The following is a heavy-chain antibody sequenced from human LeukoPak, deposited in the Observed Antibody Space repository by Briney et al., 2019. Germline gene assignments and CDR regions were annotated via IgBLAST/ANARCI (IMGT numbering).Heavy chain of an antibody. V-gene: IGHV3-7*02. Sequence: GGSLRLSCAASGFTFSAYWMTLVRPAPGKGLEWVANIKQDGSEKFSVDSVKGRFTISRDNAKNSLYLQMNSLRAEDTAVYYCARTPPGGWYGSLDYWGQGTLVTVSS. J-gene: IGHJ4*02. CDR3: ARTPPGGWYGSLDY. D-gene: IGHD6-19*01. CDR1: GFTFSAYW. CDR2: IKQDGSEK.